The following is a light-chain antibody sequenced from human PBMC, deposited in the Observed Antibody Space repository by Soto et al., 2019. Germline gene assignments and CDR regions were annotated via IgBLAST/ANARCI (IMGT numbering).Light chain of an antibody. Sequence: DIQRTQSPSTLSASVGDRVTITCRASQSISSWLAWYQQKPGKAPKLLIYDASSLESGVPSRFSGSGSGTEFTRTISSLQPDDFATYYCQQYNSYSRTFGQGTKVDIK. J-gene: IGKJ1*01. CDR2: DAS. CDR3: QQYNSYSRT. V-gene: IGKV1-5*01. CDR1: QSISSW.